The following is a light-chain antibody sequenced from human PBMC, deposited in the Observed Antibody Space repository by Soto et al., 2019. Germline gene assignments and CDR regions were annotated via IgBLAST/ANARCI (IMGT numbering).Light chain of an antibody. CDR2: EVI. CDR1: SSDVGSYDL. CDR3: SSYTTSSPLEV. Sequence: QSALTQPASVSGSPGQSITISCTGTSSDVGSYDLVSWYQHHPGTAPKLMIYEVINRPSGISNRFSGSKSGNTASLTISGLQAEDEADYYCSSYTTSSPLEVFGGGTKLTVL. J-gene: IGLJ3*02. V-gene: IGLV2-14*02.